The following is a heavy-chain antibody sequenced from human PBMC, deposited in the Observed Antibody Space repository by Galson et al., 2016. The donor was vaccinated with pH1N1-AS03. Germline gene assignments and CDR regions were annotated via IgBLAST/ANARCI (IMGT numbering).Heavy chain of an antibody. J-gene: IGHJ4*02. Sequence: CKASGYIFTTYGIKWVRQAPGQGLEWMGWISVYTGKTHYAQNLQDRVTMTRDTSTSTAYMGLRSLRSDDTAVYYCARGGDSSDIWGQGTLVTVSS. CDR2: ISVYTGKT. D-gene: IGHD3-3*01. CDR1: GYIFTTYG. V-gene: IGHV1-18*01. CDR3: ARGGDSSDI.